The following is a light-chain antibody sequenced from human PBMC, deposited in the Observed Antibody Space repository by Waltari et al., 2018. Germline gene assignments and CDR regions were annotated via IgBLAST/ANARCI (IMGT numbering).Light chain of an antibody. CDR2: GAS. V-gene: IGKV3-15*01. CDR1: QTVARH. J-gene: IGKJ2*01. Sequence: EIVMTQSPATLSVSPGEGATLSCRASQTVARHLAWYQQRPGQAPRLLIYGASTRATGIPVRFSGSGSGTEFTLTISSLQSEDFALYYCQQYYDWPPYTFGQGTKLEIK. CDR3: QQYYDWPPYT.